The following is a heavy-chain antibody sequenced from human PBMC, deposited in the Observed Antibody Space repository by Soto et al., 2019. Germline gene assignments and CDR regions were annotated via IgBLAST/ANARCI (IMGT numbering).Heavy chain of an antibody. CDR1: GFAFSDYS. CDR2: ISTSDGDT. CDR3: ASGSGNYQKYNWFDP. Sequence: PGGSLRLSCAASGFAFSDYSMTWVLQAPGKGLEWVSTISTSDGDTYYADSVKGRFTISRDNSRNTLYLQMSSLRAEDTAVYYCASGSGNYQKYNWFDPWAQGTLVTVSS. J-gene: IGHJ5*02. D-gene: IGHD3-10*01. V-gene: IGHV3-23*01.